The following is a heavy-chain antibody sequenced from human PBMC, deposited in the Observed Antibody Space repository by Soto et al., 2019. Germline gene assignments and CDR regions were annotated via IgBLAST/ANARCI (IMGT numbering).Heavy chain of an antibody. J-gene: IGHJ4*02. Sequence: ASVKVSCKAAGYTFTSYGISWGRQAPGQGLEWMGWISAYNGNTNYAQKLQGRVTMTTDTSTSTAYMELRSLRSDDTAVYYCARGDVDYYDSSGYYYPLDYWGQGTLVTVSS. V-gene: IGHV1-18*01. CDR3: ARGDVDYYDSSGYYYPLDY. D-gene: IGHD3-22*01. CDR1: GYTFTSYG. CDR2: ISAYNGNT.